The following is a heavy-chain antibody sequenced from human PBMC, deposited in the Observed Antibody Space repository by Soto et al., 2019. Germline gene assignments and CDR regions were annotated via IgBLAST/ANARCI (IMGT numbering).Heavy chain of an antibody. CDR3: AREAGNFVVVPAAEDYYYYYGMDV. D-gene: IGHD2-2*01. Sequence: GASVKVSCKASGGTFSSYAISWVRQAPGQGLEWMGGIIPIFGTANYAQKFQGRVTITADESTSTAYMELSSLRSEDTAVYYCAREAGNFVVVPAAEDYYYYYGMDVWGQGTTVTAP. CDR1: GGTFSSYA. J-gene: IGHJ6*02. V-gene: IGHV1-69*13. CDR2: IIPIFGTA.